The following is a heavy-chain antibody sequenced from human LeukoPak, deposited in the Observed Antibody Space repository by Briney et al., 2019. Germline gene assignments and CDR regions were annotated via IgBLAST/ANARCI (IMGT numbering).Heavy chain of an antibody. J-gene: IGHJ3*02. CDR1: GFTVSSNY. CDR2: IYSGGST. CDR3: ATKRGGIVPAAIPNDAFDI. Sequence: GGSLRLSCAASGFTVSSNYMSWVRQAPGKGLEWVSVIYSGGSTYYADSVKGRFTISRDNSKNTLYLQMNSLRVEDTAVYYCATKRGGIVPAAIPNDAFDIWGQGTMVTVSS. D-gene: IGHD2-2*01. V-gene: IGHV3-53*05.